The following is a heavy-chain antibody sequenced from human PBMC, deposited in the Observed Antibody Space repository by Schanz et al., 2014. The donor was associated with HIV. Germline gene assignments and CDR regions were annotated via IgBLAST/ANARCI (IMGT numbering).Heavy chain of an antibody. CDR2: IIPIFGTT. Sequence: QVQLVQSGAEVKKPGSSVKVSCKASGGTFSSYAISWVRQAPGQGLEWMGGIIPIFGTTNYAQKFQGRVTITADESTSTAYMELSSLRSEDTAVYYCARAWYHYGSGSYYRNYGMDVWGQGTTVTVSS. D-gene: IGHD3-10*01. CDR1: GGTFSSYA. V-gene: IGHV1-69*01. J-gene: IGHJ6*02. CDR3: ARAWYHYGSGSYYRNYGMDV.